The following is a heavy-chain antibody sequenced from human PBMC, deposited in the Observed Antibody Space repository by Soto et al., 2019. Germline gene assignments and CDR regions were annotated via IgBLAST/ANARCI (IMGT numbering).Heavy chain of an antibody. CDR1: GGSFSGYY. D-gene: IGHD6-13*01. Sequence: SETLSLTCAVYGGSFSGYYWSWIRQPPGKGLEWIGEINHSGSTNYNPSLKSRVTISVDTSKNQFSLKLSSVTAADTAVYYCAATKGIAAAGTDWFDPWGQGTRVTVSS. CDR3: AATKGIAAAGTDWFDP. V-gene: IGHV4-34*01. CDR2: INHSGST. J-gene: IGHJ5*02.